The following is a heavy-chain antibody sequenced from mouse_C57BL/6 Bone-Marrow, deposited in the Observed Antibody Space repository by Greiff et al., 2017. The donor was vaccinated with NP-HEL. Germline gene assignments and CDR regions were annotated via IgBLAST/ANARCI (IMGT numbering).Heavy chain of an antibody. V-gene: IGHV1-82*01. CDR2: IYPGDGDT. D-gene: IGHD1-1*01. CDR1: GYAFSSSW. CDR3: ARCYYGSMDY. Sequence: VKLQESGPELVKPGASVKISCKASGYAFSSSWMNWVKQRPGKGLEWIGRIYPGDGDTNYNGKFKGKATLTADKSSSTAYMQLSSLTSEDSAVYFCARCYYGSMDYWGQGTSVTVSS. J-gene: IGHJ4*01.